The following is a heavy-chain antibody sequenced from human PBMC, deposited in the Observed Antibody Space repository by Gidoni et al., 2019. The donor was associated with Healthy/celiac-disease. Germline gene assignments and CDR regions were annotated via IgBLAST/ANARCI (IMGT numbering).Heavy chain of an antibody. CDR2: IWYDGSNK. Sequence: QVQLVESGGGVVQPGRSLRLYCAASGFTFSSYGMHWVRQAPGKGLEWVAVIWYDGSNKYYADSVKGRFTISRDNSKNTLYLQMNSLRAEDTAVYYCAREGDGFFDYWGQGTLVTVSS. D-gene: IGHD3-16*01. V-gene: IGHV3-33*01. J-gene: IGHJ4*02. CDR1: GFTFSSYG. CDR3: AREGDGFFDY.